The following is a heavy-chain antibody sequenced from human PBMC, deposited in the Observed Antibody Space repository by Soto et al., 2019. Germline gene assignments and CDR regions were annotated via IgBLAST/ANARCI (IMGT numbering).Heavy chain of an antibody. Sequence: QVQLQQWGAGLLKPSETLSLTCAVYGGSFSGYYWSWIRQPPGRGLEWIGEIKHSGSTNYNPSLKSRVTISVDTSKNQFSLKLSSVTAADTAVYYCARGGGGSYLDYWGQGTLVTVSS. CDR2: IKHSGST. D-gene: IGHD1-26*01. CDR1: GGSFSGYY. J-gene: IGHJ4*02. CDR3: ARGGGGSYLDY. V-gene: IGHV4-34*01.